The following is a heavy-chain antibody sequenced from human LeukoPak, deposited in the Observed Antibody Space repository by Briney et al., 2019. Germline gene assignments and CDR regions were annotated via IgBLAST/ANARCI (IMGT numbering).Heavy chain of an antibody. CDR1: GFTFSFYS. D-gene: IGHD3-3*01. V-gene: IGHV3-48*04. Sequence: PGGSLRLSCAASGFTFSFYSMNWVRQAPGKGLEWVSYISRSSSSTIYYADSVKGRFTISRDNAKNSLYLQMNSLRAEDTAVYYCARGVLPTYYDFWSGYYANYFDYWGQGTLVTVSS. J-gene: IGHJ4*02. CDR2: ISRSSSSTI. CDR3: ARGVLPTYYDFWSGYYANYFDY.